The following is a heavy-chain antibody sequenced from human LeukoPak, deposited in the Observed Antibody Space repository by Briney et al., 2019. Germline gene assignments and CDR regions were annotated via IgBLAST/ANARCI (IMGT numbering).Heavy chain of an antibody. J-gene: IGHJ5*02. CDR2: IIPILGIA. Sequence: SVKVSCKAPGGTFSSYAISWVRQAPGQGLEWMGRIIPILGIANYAQKFQGRVTITADKSTSTAYMELSSLRSEDTAVYYCARVSVSGSYYDSSGFDSPFNWFDPWGQGTLVTVSS. V-gene: IGHV1-69*04. CDR3: ARVSVSGSYYDSSGFDSPFNWFDP. D-gene: IGHD3-22*01. CDR1: GGTFSSYA.